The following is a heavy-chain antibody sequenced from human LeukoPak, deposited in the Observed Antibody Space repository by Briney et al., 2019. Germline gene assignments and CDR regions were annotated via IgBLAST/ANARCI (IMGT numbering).Heavy chain of an antibody. D-gene: IGHD3-10*02. V-gene: IGHV3-48*04. CDR1: GFTFSSYW. Sequence: QTGGSLRLSCAASGFTFSSYWMSWVRQAPGKGLEWVSYISSSGSTIYYADSVKGRFTISRDNAKNSLYLQMNSLRAEDTAVYYCAELGITMIGGVWGKGTTVTIPS. CDR3: AELGITMIGGV. CDR2: ISSSGSTI. J-gene: IGHJ6*04.